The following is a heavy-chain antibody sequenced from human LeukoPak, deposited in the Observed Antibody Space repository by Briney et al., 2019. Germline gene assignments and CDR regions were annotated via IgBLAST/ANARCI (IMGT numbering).Heavy chain of an antibody. CDR3: ARGRNYGDYGGPACAFDI. CDR2: LYHSGST. D-gene: IGHD4-17*01. CDR1: GDSISSGGYS. Sequence: PSETLSLTCAVSGDSISSGGYSWSWIRQPPGKGLEWIGYLYHSGSTYYNPSLKSRVTISVDRSKNQFSLKLTSVTAADTAVYYCARGRNYGDYGGPACAFDIWGQGTMVSVSS. V-gene: IGHV4-30-2*01. J-gene: IGHJ3*02.